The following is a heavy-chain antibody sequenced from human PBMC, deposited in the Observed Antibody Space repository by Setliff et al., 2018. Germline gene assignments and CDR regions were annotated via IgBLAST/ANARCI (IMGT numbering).Heavy chain of an antibody. J-gene: IGHJ6*03. CDR3: AIERGLVVSATDYYYYMDV. D-gene: IGHD2-15*01. V-gene: IGHV1-69*05. Sequence: SVKVSCKASGGTFTNYAINWVRQAPGQGLEWMGGINPIFGTADYTQNFQGRVTITTDESTSTAYMELSSLRSEDTAIYYCAIERGLVVSATDYYYYMDVWGKGTTVTVSS. CDR2: INPIFGTA. CDR1: GGTFTNYA.